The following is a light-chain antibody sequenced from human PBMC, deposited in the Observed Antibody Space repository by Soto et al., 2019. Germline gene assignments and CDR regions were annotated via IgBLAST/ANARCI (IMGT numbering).Light chain of an antibody. CDR3: QQYNNWPRT. Sequence: EIVVTQSPATRSVSPGERATLSCRASQSVSGNLAWYQQKPGQAPRLLIYGASTRATGIPARFSGSGSGTEFTLTISSLQSEDFAIYYCQQYNNWPRTFGQGTRLEIE. CDR1: QSVSGN. J-gene: IGKJ5*01. CDR2: GAS. V-gene: IGKV3-15*01.